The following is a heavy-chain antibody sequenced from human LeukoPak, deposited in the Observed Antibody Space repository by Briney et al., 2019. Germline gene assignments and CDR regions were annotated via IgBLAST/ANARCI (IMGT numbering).Heavy chain of an antibody. V-gene: IGHV3-9*01. CDR3: AKDPKAYGDYVFDI. Sequence: GGSLKLPFEASGFTFVDYAWPGVWKPQGKGWGGVPGISWNSGSIGYADSVKGRFTISRDNAKNSLYLQMNSLRAEDTALYYCAKDPKAYGDYVFDIWGQGTLVTVSS. CDR2: ISWNSGSI. D-gene: IGHD4-17*01. J-gene: IGHJ3*02. CDR1: GFTFVDYA.